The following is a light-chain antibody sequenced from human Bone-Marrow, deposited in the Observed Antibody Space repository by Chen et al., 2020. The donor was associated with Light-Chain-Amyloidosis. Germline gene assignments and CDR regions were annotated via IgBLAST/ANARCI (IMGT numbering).Light chain of an antibody. V-gene: IGKV3-20*01. J-gene: IGKJ1*01. CDR1: QTVAPSY. CDR2: DAS. CDR3: QQYGSSPKT. Sequence: IVLTQSPGTLSLSTGERATLSCRASQTVAPSYLAWHQQKPGQAPRLLIYDASSRATGIPDRFSGSGSGTDFTLTISRLEPEDFAVYYCQQYGSSPKTFGQGTKVEIK.